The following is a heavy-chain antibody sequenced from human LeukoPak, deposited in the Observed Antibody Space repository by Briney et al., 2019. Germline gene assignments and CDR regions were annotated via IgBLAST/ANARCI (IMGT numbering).Heavy chain of an antibody. D-gene: IGHD6-13*01. J-gene: IGHJ3*02. CDR1: GYTFTSYG. CDR3: ARDRDSSSWLRQDNAFDI. Sequence: GASVKVSCKASGYTFTSYGISWVRQAPGQGLEWMGWISAYNGNTNYAQKFQGRVTMTEDTSTDTAYMELSSLRSEDTAVYYCARDRDSSSWLRQDNAFDIWGQGTMVSVSS. V-gene: IGHV1-18*01. CDR2: ISAYNGNT.